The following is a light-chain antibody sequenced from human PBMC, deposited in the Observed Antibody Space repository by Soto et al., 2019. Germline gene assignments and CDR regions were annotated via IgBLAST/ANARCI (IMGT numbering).Light chain of an antibody. CDR3: QQYNNWPLT. J-gene: IGKJ4*01. V-gene: IGKV3-15*01. CDR1: QSVSSN. CDR2: GAS. Sequence: EIVMTQSPATLSVSPGERATLSCRASQSVSSNLAWYRHKPGQAPRLLIHGASTRATGIPGRFSGSGSGTEFTLTISSLQSEDFEVYYCQQYNNWPLTFGGGTKVDIK.